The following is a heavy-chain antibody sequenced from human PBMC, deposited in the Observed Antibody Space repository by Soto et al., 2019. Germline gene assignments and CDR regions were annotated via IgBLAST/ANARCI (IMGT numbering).Heavy chain of an antibody. D-gene: IGHD3-9*01. CDR3: ARPENDILTDAYTSYGDP. J-gene: IGHJ5*02. Sequence: QVQLVQSGAEVKKPGASVKVSCKASGFTFSNYGITWLRQVPGQGLEWMGWISAYNGNTVHAQEYQGRLTMTTDTSTSTAYMEQRSLRPDDTAVYYCARPENDILTDAYTSYGDPCGQGSLVTVSS. CDR2: ISAYNGNT. V-gene: IGHV1-18*01. CDR1: GFTFSNYG.